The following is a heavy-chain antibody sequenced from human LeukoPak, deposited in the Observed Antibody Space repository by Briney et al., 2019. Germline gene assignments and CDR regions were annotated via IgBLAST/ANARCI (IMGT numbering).Heavy chain of an antibody. Sequence: ASVKVSCKASGYTFTGYYMHWVRQAPGQGLEWMGRINPNSGGTNYAQKFQGRVTMTEDTSTDTAYMELSSLRSEDTAVYYCATDVGGGCTNGVCYEPFDYWGQGTLVTVSS. CDR3: ATDVGGGCTNGVCYEPFDY. CDR2: INPNSGGT. D-gene: IGHD2-8*01. CDR1: GYTFTGYY. J-gene: IGHJ4*02. V-gene: IGHV1-2*06.